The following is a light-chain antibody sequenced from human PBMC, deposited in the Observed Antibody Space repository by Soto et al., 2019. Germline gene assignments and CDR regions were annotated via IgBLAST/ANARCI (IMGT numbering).Light chain of an antibody. V-gene: IGKV1-5*01. CDR3: QQYNGYPLT. CDR2: DAS. Sequence: DIQMTQSLSTLSASVGDRVTISCRASQSVSSWLAWYQQKPGKAPKVLIYDASSLESGVPSRFSGSGSGTEFTLTISSLQPDDFATYYCQQYNGYPLTFGGGTKVEIK. J-gene: IGKJ4*01. CDR1: QSVSSW.